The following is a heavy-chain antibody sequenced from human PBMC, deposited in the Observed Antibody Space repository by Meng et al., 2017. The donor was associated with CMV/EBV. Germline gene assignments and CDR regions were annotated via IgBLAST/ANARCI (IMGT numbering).Heavy chain of an antibody. CDR1: GGTFSSYA. V-gene: IGHV1-69*05. CDR2: IIPIFGTA. J-gene: IGHJ6*02. CDR3: ARIDYSNYDYYYYGMDV. D-gene: IGHD4-11*01. Sequence: SVKVSCKASGGTFSSYAISWVRQAPGQGLEWMGGIIPIFGTANYAQKFQGRVTITTDESTSTAYMELSSLRSEDTAVYYCARIDYSNYDYYYYGMDVWGQGTTVTVSS.